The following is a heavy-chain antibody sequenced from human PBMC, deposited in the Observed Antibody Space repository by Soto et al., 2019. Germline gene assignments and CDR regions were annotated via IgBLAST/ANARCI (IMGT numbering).Heavy chain of an antibody. Sequence: SLRLSCAASGFTFSSYGMHWVRQAPGKGLEWVAVIWYDGSNKYYADSVKGRFTISRDNSKNTLYLQMNSLRAEDTAVYYCARDPMGDSSGYYLYYFDYWGQGT. J-gene: IGHJ4*02. V-gene: IGHV3-33*01. CDR3: ARDPMGDSSGYYLYYFDY. CDR2: IWYDGSNK. D-gene: IGHD3-22*01. CDR1: GFTFSSYG.